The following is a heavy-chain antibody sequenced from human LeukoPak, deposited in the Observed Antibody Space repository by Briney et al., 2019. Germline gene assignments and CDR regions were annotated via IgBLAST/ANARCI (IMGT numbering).Heavy chain of an antibody. Sequence: SETLSLTCSVSIGSISNYYWSWIRQPPGKGLEWIGYIYYSGSPNYNPSLKSRVTISVDTSKNQFSLRLSSVTAADTAVYYCARSFPYYYDTSAYYHYYYFDYWGQGTLVTVSS. CDR2: IYYSGSP. CDR3: ARSFPYYYDTSAYYHYYYFDY. CDR1: IGSISNYY. J-gene: IGHJ4*02. V-gene: IGHV4-59*01. D-gene: IGHD3-22*01.